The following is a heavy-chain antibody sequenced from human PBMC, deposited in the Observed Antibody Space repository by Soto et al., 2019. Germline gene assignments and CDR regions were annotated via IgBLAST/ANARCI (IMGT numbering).Heavy chain of an antibody. CDR1: GGSISSYD. J-gene: IGHJ3*02. Sequence: SETLSLTCTVSGGSISSYDWSWIRQPAGKGLEWIGRIYTSGSTNYNPPLKSRVTMSVDTSKNQFSLKLSSVTAADTAVYYCARDGALLTLVRGVRGAFDIWGQGTMVTVSS. CDR3: ARDGALLTLVRGVRGAFDI. CDR2: IYTSGST. D-gene: IGHD3-10*01. V-gene: IGHV4-4*07.